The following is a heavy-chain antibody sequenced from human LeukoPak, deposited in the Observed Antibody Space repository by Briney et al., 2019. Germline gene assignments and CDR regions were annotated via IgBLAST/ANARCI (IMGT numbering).Heavy chain of an antibody. CDR2: INSDGSSI. Sequence: GGSLRLSCAASGFTFDDYAMHWVREAPGKGLVWVSRINSDGSSIAYADSVKGRFTISSDNAKNTLYLQMNSLRAEDTAVYYCARDISSGSLWGQGTLVTVSS. V-gene: IGHV3-74*03. CDR3: ARDISSGSL. CDR1: GFTFDDYA. J-gene: IGHJ4*02. D-gene: IGHD3-10*01.